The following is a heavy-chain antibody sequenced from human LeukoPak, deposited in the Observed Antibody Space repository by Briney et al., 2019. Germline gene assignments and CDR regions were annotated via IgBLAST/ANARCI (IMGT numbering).Heavy chain of an antibody. CDR2: MNPNSGNT. V-gene: IGHV1-8*01. J-gene: IGHJ6*03. CDR3: ARGAPLYDFWSGYYPDYMDV. Sequence: ASVKVSCKASGYTFISYDINWVRQATGQGLEWMGWMNPNSGNTGYAQKFQGRVTMTRNTSISTAYMELSSLRSEDTAVYYCARGAPLYDFWSGYYPDYMDVWGKGTTVTASS. D-gene: IGHD3-3*01. CDR1: GYTFISYD.